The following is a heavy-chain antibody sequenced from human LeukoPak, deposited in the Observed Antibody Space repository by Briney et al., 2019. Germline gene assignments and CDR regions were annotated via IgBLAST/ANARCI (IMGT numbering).Heavy chain of an antibody. CDR3: ARGNGSGLVFDP. J-gene: IGHJ5*02. CDR1: GGSISSGDYY. D-gene: IGHD3-10*01. V-gene: IGHV4-30-4*01. CDR2: IYYSGST. Sequence: QTLSLTCTVSGGSISSGDYYWSWIRQPPGKGLEWIGYIYYSGSTYYNPSLKSRVTISVDTSKNQFSLKLSSVTAADTAVYYCARGNGSGLVFDPWGQGTLVTVSS.